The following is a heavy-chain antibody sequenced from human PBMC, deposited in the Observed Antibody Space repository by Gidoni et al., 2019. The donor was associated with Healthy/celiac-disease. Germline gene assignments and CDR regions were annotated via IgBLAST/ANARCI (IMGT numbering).Heavy chain of an antibody. CDR3: AKDQVVRGVIIPGWFDP. CDR2: ISGSGGST. J-gene: IGHJ5*02. Sequence: EVQLLESGGGLVQPGGSLRLSCAASGFTFSSYAMRWVRQAPGKGLEWVSAISGSGGSTYYADSVKGRFTISRDNSKNTLYLQMNSLRAEDTAVYYCAKDQVVRGVIIPGWFDPWGQGTLVTVSS. CDR1: GFTFSSYA. D-gene: IGHD3-10*01. V-gene: IGHV3-23*01.